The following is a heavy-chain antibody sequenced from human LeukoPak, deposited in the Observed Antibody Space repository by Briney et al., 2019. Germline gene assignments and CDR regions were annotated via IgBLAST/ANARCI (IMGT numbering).Heavy chain of an antibody. CDR3: AKVIHGAVTFDI. J-gene: IGHJ3*02. CDR2: INPDSGDT. D-gene: IGHD4-17*01. Sequence: ASVKVSCKASGYTFTGYYMHWVRQAPGQGLEWMGWINPDSGDTNYAQRFQGRVTMTRDTSISTAYMELSGLTSDDTAMYYCAKVIHGAVTFDIWGQGTMVTVSS. V-gene: IGHV1-2*02. CDR1: GYTFTGYY.